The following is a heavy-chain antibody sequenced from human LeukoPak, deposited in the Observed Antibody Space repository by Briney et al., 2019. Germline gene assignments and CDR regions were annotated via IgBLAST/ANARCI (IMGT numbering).Heavy chain of an antibody. Sequence: GGSLRLSCAASGFTFSTYAMSWVRQAPGKGLEWVSAISGSGGSTYYADSVKGRFTIPRDNSKNALYLQLTSLRLEDTALYYCVKDLTGTWSFDYWGQGTLVTVSS. CDR3: VKDLTGTWSFDY. J-gene: IGHJ4*02. CDR2: ISGSGGST. D-gene: IGHD3-9*01. CDR1: GFTFSTYA. V-gene: IGHV3-23*01.